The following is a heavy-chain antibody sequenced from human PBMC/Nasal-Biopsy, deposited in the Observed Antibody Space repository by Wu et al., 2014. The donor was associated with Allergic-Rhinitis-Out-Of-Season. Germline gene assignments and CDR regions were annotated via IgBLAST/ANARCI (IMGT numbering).Heavy chain of an antibody. CDR1: GFTFSSYA. D-gene: IGHD2-2*01. CDR2: ITGSGSNT. Sequence: LRLSCAASGFTFSSYAMSWVRQAPGKGLEWVSAITGSGSNTYYADSVKGRVTISRDNSRDTLYLQMNSLRAEDTAIYYCAKDVQGYCSSTSCRFNYFDNWGQGTLVTVSS. CDR3: AKDVQGYCSSTSCRFNYFDN. J-gene: IGHJ4*02. V-gene: IGHV3-23*01.